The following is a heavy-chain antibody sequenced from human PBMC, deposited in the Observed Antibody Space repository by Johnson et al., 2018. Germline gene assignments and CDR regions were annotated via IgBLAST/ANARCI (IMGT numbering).Heavy chain of an antibody. Sequence: EVQLLETGGGLVQPGGSLRLSCAASGFTFSSYWMHWVRQAPGKGLVWVSRSNGDGSGTTYADSVKGRFTISRDNAKNTLYLQMASLRAEDTAVYYCIRVGGFSYGYAFDIWGQGTMVTVSS. V-gene: IGHV3-74*03. CDR1: GFTFSSYW. J-gene: IGHJ3*02. D-gene: IGHD5-18*01. CDR3: IRVGGFSYGYAFDI. CDR2: SNGDGSGT.